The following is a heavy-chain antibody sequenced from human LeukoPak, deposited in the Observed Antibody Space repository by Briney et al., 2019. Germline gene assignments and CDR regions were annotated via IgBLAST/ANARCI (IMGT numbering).Heavy chain of an antibody. CDR2: FYSGGST. CDR3: PSGRLFDY. CDR1: DSTVRSKH. D-gene: IGHD6-25*01. V-gene: IGHV3-53*01. Sequence: PGGSPRLYLHSPDSTVRSKHMNLVCQAPGKGLEWVSLFYSGGSTYNADSVKGRFTISRDNFKNTLYRQMNSLRGEYTRLYYCPSGRLFDYWGQGTLVSVSS. J-gene: IGHJ4*02.